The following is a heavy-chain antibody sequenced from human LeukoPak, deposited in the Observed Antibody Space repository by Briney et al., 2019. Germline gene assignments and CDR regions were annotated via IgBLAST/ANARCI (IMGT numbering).Heavy chain of an antibody. CDR3: VKVFWSGYYDY. V-gene: IGHV3-64D*09. Sequence: GRSLRLSCSASGFTFSTYAMHWVRQAPGKGLEYVSAISANGDNTYYADSVKGRFSISRDNSKNTLYLQMSSLRAEDTAVFYCVKVFWSGYYDYWGQGTLVTVSS. CDR1: GFTFSTYA. J-gene: IGHJ4*02. CDR2: ISANGDNT. D-gene: IGHD3-3*01.